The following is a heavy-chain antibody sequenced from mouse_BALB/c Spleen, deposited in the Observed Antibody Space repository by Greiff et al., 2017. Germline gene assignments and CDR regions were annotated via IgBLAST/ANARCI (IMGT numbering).Heavy chain of an antibody. CDR2: IDPANGNT. Sequence: EVHLVESGAELVKPGASVKLSCTASGFNIKDTYMHWVKQRPEQGLEWIGRIDPANGNTKYDPKFQGKATITADTSSNTAYLQLSSLTSEDTAVYYCAREDYYGSSYDYWGQGTTLTVSS. CDR1: GFNIKDTY. CDR3: AREDYYGSSYDY. D-gene: IGHD1-1*01. V-gene: IGHV14-3*02. J-gene: IGHJ2*01.